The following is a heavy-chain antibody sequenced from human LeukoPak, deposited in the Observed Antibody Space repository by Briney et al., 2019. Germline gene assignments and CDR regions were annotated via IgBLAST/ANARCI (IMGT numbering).Heavy chain of an antibody. CDR2: ISAGGGTT. Sequence: GGSLRLSCAASEFTFSSYAMTWVRQAPGKGLEWASGISAGGGTTYYADSVKGRFTISRDYSKGMVFLQMNSLRVEDTAIYYCAKGAEIDHWGQGTLVTVSS. CDR1: EFTFSSYA. V-gene: IGHV3-23*01. CDR3: AKGAEIDH. J-gene: IGHJ4*02.